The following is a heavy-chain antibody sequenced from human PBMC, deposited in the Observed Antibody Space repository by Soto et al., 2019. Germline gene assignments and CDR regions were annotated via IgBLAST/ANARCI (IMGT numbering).Heavy chain of an antibody. D-gene: IGHD5-12*01. V-gene: IGHV4-4*02. CDR2: IYHSGST. J-gene: IGHJ3*02. Sequence: QVQLQESGPGLVKPSGTLSLTCAVSGGSISSSNWWSWVRQPPGKGLEWIGEIYHSGSTNYNPSLKGRVTISVDKSKNHFSLKLSSVTAADTAVYYCARLYGGYLSIGAFDIWGQGTMVTVSS. CDR1: GGSISSSNW. CDR3: ARLYGGYLSIGAFDI.